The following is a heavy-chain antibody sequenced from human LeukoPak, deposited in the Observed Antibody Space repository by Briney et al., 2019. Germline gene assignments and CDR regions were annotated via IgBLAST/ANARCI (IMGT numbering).Heavy chain of an antibody. D-gene: IGHD2-15*01. Sequence: GGSLRLSCAASGFTFSDYGMTWVRQAPGKGLEWVSYVSSSSSTIYYADSVKGRFTISRDNAKNSLYLQMNSLRDEDTAMYYCAKDIVVAWGQGTLVTVS. V-gene: IGHV3-48*02. CDR2: VSSSSSTI. CDR1: GFTFSDYG. J-gene: IGHJ5*02. CDR3: AKDIVVA.